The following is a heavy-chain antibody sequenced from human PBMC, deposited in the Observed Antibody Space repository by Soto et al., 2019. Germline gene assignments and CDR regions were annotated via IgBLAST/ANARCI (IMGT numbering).Heavy chain of an antibody. CDR3: ARDNPLHFWSGYYPSYFDY. Sequence: EVQLVESGGGLVQPGGSLSLSCAASGFTFSSYSMNWVRQAPGKGLEWVSYISSSSSTIYYADSVKGRFTISRDNAKNSLYLQMNSLRDEDTAVYYCARDNPLHFWSGYYPSYFDYWGQGTLVTVSS. CDR1: GFTFSSYS. V-gene: IGHV3-48*02. D-gene: IGHD3-3*02. J-gene: IGHJ4*02. CDR2: ISSSSSTI.